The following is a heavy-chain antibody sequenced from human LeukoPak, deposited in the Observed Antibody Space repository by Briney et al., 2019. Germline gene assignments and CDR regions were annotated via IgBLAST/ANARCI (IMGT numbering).Heavy chain of an antibody. V-gene: IGHV4-61*02. CDR2: IYTSGST. CDR1: GGSISSGCYY. Sequence: SQTLSLTCTVYGGSISSGCYYWSWIRQPAGKGLEWIGRIYTSGSTNYNPSLKSRVTISVDTSKNQFSLKLSSVTAADTAVYYCAREHYAYYDFWSGYNNWFDPWGQGTLVTVSS. J-gene: IGHJ5*02. D-gene: IGHD3-3*01. CDR3: AREHYAYYDFWSGYNNWFDP.